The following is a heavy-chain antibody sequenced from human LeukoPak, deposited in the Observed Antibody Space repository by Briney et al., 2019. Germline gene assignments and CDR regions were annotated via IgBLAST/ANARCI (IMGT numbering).Heavy chain of an antibody. D-gene: IGHD6-19*01. CDR2: IGIRGDT. CDR1: GFTFIDYD. V-gene: IGHV3-13*01. CDR3: ARGGIQVSGIDEFDY. Sequence: GGSLRLSCAASGFTFIDYDMHWVRQVIGKGLEWVSAIGIRGDTHYSGSGKGRFTISRENTESSLYLQINSLRAEDTADYYCARGGIQVSGIDEFDYWGQGTLVTVSS. J-gene: IGHJ4*02.